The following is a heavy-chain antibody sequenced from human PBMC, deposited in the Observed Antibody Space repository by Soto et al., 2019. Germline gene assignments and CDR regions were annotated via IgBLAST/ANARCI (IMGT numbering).Heavy chain of an antibody. J-gene: IGHJ6*02. V-gene: IGHV3-21*01. CDR1: GFTFSSYS. Sequence: GGSLRLSCAASGFTFSSYSMNWVRQAPGKGLEWVSSISSSSSYIYYADSVKGRFTISRDNAKNSLYLQMNSLRAEDTAVYYCAREHYDFWSGIPYYYYGMDVWGQGTTVTVSS. CDR3: AREHYDFWSGIPYYYYGMDV. D-gene: IGHD3-3*01. CDR2: ISSSSSYI.